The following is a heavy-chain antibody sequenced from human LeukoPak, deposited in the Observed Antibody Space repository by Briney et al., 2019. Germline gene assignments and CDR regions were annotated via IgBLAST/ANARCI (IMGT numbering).Heavy chain of an antibody. J-gene: IGHJ4*02. Sequence: SETLSLTCTVSGGSISSSSCYWGWIRQPPGKGLEWIGSIYYSGSTFYNPSLKSRVTISVDTSKNQFSLKLSSVTAADTAVYYCASGPSGSPDYWGQGTLVTVSS. D-gene: IGHD3-10*01. CDR2: IYYSGST. CDR1: GGSISSSSCY. CDR3: ASGPSGSPDY. V-gene: IGHV4-39*01.